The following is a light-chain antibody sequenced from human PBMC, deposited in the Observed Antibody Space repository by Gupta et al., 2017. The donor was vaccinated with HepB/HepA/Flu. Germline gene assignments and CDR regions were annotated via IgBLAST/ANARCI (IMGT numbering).Light chain of an antibody. J-gene: IGLJ1*01. Sequence: QSALPQPRSVSGSPGQSVTISCTGTSSDIGGYVSWFQPPPGKAPKLMIFEVTKRPSGVPDRFSDSKSGNTASLTISGLQAEDEADYYCCSYAAYTYVFGTGTEVSVL. CDR2: EVT. CDR3: CSYAAYTYV. V-gene: IGLV2-11*01. CDR1: SSDIGGY.